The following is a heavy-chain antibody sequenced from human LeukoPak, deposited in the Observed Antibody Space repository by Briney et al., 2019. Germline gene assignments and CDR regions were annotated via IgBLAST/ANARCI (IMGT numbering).Heavy chain of an antibody. J-gene: IGHJ3*02. CDR3: ARDLVDAFDI. CDR2: IYSSGST. D-gene: IGHD2-8*02. V-gene: IGHV4-61*02. CDR1: GGSISSGSSY. Sequence: SQTLSLTCTVSGGSISSGSSYWSWIRQPAGKRLEWIGRIYSSGSTNYNPSLKSRVTISVDTSKNQLSLKLSSVTAADTAVYYCARDLVDAFDIWGQGTMVTVSS.